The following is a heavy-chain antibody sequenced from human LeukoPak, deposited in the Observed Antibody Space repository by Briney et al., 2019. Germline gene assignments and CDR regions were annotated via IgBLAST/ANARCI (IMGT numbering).Heavy chain of an antibody. CDR2: IYYSGST. V-gene: IGHV4-59*01. D-gene: IGHD3-10*01. J-gene: IGHJ6*03. CDR1: GGSISSYY. Sequence: SETLSLTCTVSGGSISSYYWSWIRQPPGKGLEWIGYIYYSGSTNYNPSLKSRVTISVDTSKNRFSLKLSSVTAADTAVYYCARGVTMVRGVIDYYMDVWGKGTTVTVSS. CDR3: ARGVTMVRGVIDYYMDV.